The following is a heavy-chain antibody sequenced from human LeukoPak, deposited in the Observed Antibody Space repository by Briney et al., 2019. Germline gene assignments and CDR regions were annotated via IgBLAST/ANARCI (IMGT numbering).Heavy chain of an antibody. CDR1: GGSISSGDYS. CDR3: ARSSGWYGDRWFDP. J-gene: IGHJ5*02. Sequence: PSETLSLTCAVSGGSISSGDYSWSWIRQPPGEGLEWIGYIYYPDTYYNPSLKSRVTISLDTSKNQFSLKLSSVTAADTAVYYCARSSGWYGDRWFDPWGQGTLVTVSS. D-gene: IGHD6-19*01. CDR2: IYYPDT. V-gene: IGHV4-30-4*07.